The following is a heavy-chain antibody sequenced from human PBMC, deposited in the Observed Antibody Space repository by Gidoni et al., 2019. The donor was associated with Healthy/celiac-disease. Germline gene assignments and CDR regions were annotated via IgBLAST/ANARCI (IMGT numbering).Heavy chain of an antibody. CDR3: ASLYYYDSSGLRDY. CDR2: IYYSGST. Sequence: QVQLQESGPGLLKPSQPLSLTCTVSGGSISSGGYYWSWIRQHPGKGLEWIGYIYYSGSTYYNPYLKSRVTISVGTSKNQFSLKLSSVTAADTAVYYCASLYYYDSSGLRDYWGQGTLVTVSS. CDR1: GGSISSGGYY. J-gene: IGHJ4*02. D-gene: IGHD3-22*01. V-gene: IGHV4-31*03.